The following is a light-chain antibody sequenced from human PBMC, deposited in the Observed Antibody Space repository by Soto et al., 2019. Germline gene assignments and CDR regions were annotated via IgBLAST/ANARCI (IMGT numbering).Light chain of an antibody. CDR1: QVMSSW. Sequence: DIQMTQSPASVSAAVVERFTITCLASQVMSSWLAWYQQKPGKAPKLLIFAASTLQSGVPSRFSGSGSGTDFTLTVNSLQPEDFATYYCQQGYTSAITFGQGTRLEIK. J-gene: IGKJ5*01. V-gene: IGKV1-12*01. CDR3: QQGYTSAIT. CDR2: AAS.